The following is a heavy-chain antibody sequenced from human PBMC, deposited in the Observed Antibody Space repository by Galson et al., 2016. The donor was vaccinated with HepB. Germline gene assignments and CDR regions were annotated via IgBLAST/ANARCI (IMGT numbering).Heavy chain of an antibody. CDR3: TVGGGIAAAGRGLNH. CDR2: ISSKAYGGTT. J-gene: IGHJ5*02. V-gene: IGHV3-49*03. CDR1: GFTFSDHA. D-gene: IGHD6-13*01. Sequence: SLRLSCAASGFTFSDHAMRWFRQAPGKGLVWVGFISSKAYGGTTEFAASVKDRFPISRDDSKSNAYLQMNSLKIEDTAVYYCTVGGGIAAAGRGLNHWGQGTLVTVSS.